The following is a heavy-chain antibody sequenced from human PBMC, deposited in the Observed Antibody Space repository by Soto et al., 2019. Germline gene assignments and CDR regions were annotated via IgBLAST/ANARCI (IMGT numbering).Heavy chain of an antibody. CDR1: GGSFSGYY. J-gene: IGHJ4*02. D-gene: IGHD3-3*01. CDR2: INHSGST. CDR3: ARIPGYDLQIHYFDY. Sequence: SQTLSLTCAFYGGSFSGYYWSWIRQPPGKGLEWIGEINHSGSTNYNPSLKSRVTISVDTSKNQFSLKLSSVTAADTAVYYCARIPGYDLQIHYFDYWGQGTLVTVSS. V-gene: IGHV4-34*01.